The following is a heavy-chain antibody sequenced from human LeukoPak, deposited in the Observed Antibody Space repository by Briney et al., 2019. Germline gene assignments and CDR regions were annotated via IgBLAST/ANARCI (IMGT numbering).Heavy chain of an antibody. CDR2: IHWNGDTT. D-gene: IGHD3-9*01. CDR1: GFTFDDYG. V-gene: IGHV3-20*04. J-gene: IGHJ6*03. Sequence: GGSLRLSCTASGFTFDDYGMNWVRQAPGKGLEWISGIHWNGDTTNYAASVEGRFTISRDDAKNSLYLQMNSLRAEDTALYYCARGLRYYYYYYMDVWGKGTTVTVSS. CDR3: ARGLRYYYYYYMDV.